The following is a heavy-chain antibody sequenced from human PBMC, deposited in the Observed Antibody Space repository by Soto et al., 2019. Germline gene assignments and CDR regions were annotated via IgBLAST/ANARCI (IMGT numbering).Heavy chain of an antibody. Sequence: GGSLRLSCVASGFTFSHYAMHWVRQAPGKGLEWVALTSYDGKNKYYADSVKGRYTISRDNSNATLYLHMNSVRADDTAVYYCATGDPISRFSDWLETDYWGQGTLVTVSS. V-gene: IGHV3-30*04. CDR3: ATGDPISRFSDWLETDY. CDR1: GFTFSHYA. D-gene: IGHD3-3*01. J-gene: IGHJ4*02. CDR2: TSYDGKNK.